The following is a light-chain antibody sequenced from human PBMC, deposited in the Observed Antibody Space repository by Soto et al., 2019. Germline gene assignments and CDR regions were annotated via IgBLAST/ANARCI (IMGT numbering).Light chain of an antibody. CDR2: DVS. CDR3: SSYTTSANYV. Sequence: QSVLTQPASVSGSPGQSITISCTXTSXXVGAYNYVSWYQQHPGKAPKLMIYDVSNRPSGVSNRFSGSKSGNTASLTISGLQAEDEADYYCSSYTTSANYVFGTGTKVTLL. CDR1: SXXVGAYNY. V-gene: IGLV2-14*01. J-gene: IGLJ1*01.